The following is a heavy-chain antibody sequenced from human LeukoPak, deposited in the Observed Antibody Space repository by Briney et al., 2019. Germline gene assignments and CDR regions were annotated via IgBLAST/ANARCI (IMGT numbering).Heavy chain of an antibody. Sequence: SETLSLTCTVSGGSMRGYYCSWIRQPPGERLEWIGHIYITGDVNYSPSLRSRVSISIDSSKNQVSLQLSSVTAADTAVYYCARMTAGGLHWGYLDYWGQGTLVAVSS. V-gene: IGHV4-59*12. J-gene: IGHJ4*02. CDR3: ARMTAGGLHWGYLDY. CDR2: IYITGDV. CDR1: GGSMRGYY. D-gene: IGHD7-27*01.